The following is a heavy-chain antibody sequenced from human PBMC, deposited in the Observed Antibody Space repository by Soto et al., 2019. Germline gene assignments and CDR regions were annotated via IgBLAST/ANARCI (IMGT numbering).Heavy chain of an antibody. CDR2: IYPSDSRT. CDR3: ARPHDYGGPDAFDI. Sequence: PGESLKISCESSGYTFANYWIGWVRQVPGKGLEWVAIIYPSDSRTIYSPSFQGQVTISADKSISTAYLQWSTLKASETAMYYCARPHDYGGPDAFDIWGQGTMVTVSS. V-gene: IGHV5-51*01. CDR1: GYTFANYW. J-gene: IGHJ3*02. D-gene: IGHD4-17*01.